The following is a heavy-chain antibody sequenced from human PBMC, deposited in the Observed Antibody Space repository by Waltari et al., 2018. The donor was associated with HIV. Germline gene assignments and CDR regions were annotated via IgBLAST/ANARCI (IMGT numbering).Heavy chain of an antibody. D-gene: IGHD4-17*01. CDR2: IYYSVST. CDR3: ARVDYGPNPYGMDV. CDR1: GGSISSYY. V-gene: IGHV4-59*01. J-gene: IGHJ6*02. Sequence: QVQLQESGPGLVKPSETLSLTCNVSGGSISSYYWSWIRQPPGKGLECIWYIYYSVSTNYNPSLKSRVTIAVDTSKNQFSLKLSSVTAADTAVYYCARVDYGPNPYGMDVWGQGTTVTVSS.